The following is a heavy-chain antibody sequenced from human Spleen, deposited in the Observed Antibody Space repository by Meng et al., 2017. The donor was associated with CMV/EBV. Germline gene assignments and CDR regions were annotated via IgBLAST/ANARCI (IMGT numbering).Heavy chain of an antibody. CDR1: GYTLTDYY. CDR2: INPSDDT. J-gene: IGHJ4*02. V-gene: IGHV1-2*02. D-gene: IGHD6-19*01. CDR3: ARSSGWSRFDH. Sequence: QVRLGQSGAGGKKPGASVKVPCKASGYTLTDYYIPWGRQAPGQWLEWMGWINPSDDTNYAQNFQGRVTMTRDMSINTVYMELSRLTSDDTAVYYCARSSGWSRFDHWGQGTLVTVSS.